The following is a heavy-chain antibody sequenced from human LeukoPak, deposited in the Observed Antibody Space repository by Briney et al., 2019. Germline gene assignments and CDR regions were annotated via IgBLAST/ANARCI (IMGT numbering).Heavy chain of an antibody. J-gene: IGHJ5*02. CDR3: ATLSRPYYDTRNWFDP. Sequence: ASVKVSCKVSGYTLTELSMHWVRQAPGKGLEWMGGLDPEDGETIYAQKFQGRVTMTEDTSTDTAYMELSSLRSEDTAVYYCATLSRPYYDTRNWFDPWGQGTLVTVSS. CDR1: GYTLTELS. V-gene: IGHV1-24*01. D-gene: IGHD3-9*01. CDR2: LDPEDGET.